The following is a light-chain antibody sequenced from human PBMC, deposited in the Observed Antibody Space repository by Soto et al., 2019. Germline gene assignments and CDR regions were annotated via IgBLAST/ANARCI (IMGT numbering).Light chain of an antibody. J-gene: IGKJ5*01. Sequence: EIVLTQSPATLSLSPGERATLSCRASQSVSSYLAWYQQKPGQAPRLLIYDASNRATGIPARFSCSGSGTDVTLTISSLEPEDFAVYYCQQRSNWRITFCQWTX. CDR3: QQRSNWRIT. CDR2: DAS. V-gene: IGKV3-11*01. CDR1: QSVSSY.